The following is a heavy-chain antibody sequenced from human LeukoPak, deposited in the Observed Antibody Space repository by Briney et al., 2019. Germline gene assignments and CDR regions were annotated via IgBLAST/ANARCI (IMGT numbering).Heavy chain of an antibody. D-gene: IGHD5-18*01. CDR2: MYTSGET. V-gene: IGHV4-4*07. CDR1: GGSISSYY. CDR3: AAGSQSTALIK. Sequence: PSETLSPTCTVSGGSISSYYWSWIRQPAGKGLEWIGRMYTSGETNYNPTLKSRVTISLDTSKNQFSLRLSSVTAADTAVYYCAAGSQSTALIKWGQGTLVTVSS. J-gene: IGHJ4*02.